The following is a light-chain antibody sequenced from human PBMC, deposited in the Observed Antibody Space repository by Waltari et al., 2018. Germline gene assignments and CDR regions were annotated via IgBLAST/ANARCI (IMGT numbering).Light chain of an antibody. CDR1: QSVLYSSNNRNY. CDR2: WAS. Sequence: DIVMTQSPDSLAVSLGERATINCKSSQSVLYSSNNRNYLAWYQQKPRQPPKLLIYWASTRESGVPDRFSGSGSGTDFTLTISSLQAEDVAVYFCQQYYNSSPTFGQGTTV. J-gene: IGKJ1*01. V-gene: IGKV4-1*01. CDR3: QQYYNSSPT.